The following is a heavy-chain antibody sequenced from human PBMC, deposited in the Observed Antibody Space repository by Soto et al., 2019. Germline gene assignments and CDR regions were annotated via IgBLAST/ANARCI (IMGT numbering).Heavy chain of an antibody. CDR3: AHSYQWLVNFDY. CDR2: IDWDDDK. Sequence: ASGPTLVNPTQTLTLTCTFSGFSLSTHGMRVTWIRQPPGKALEWLARIDWDDDKFYSTSLRTRLTVSKDTSKNQVVLTMTNMDPVDTATYYCAHSYQWLVNFDYWGQGTLVTVS. CDR1: GFSLSTHGMR. D-gene: IGHD6-19*01. V-gene: IGHV2-70*12. J-gene: IGHJ4*02.